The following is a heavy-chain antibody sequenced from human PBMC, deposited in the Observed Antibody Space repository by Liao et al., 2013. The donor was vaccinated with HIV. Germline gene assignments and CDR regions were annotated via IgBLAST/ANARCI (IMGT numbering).Heavy chain of an antibody. CDR2: INQSGNT. J-gene: IGHJ4*02. D-gene: IGHD5-12*01. CDR3: ARKGYAQRPVDY. Sequence: QVQLQQWGAGLLRPSETLSLTCAVYGGSFSGYYWSWIRQSTGKGLEWIGEINQSGNTNYNPSLKSRVRISLDKSNNQFSLKLTSVTAADTAIYYCARKGYAQRPVDYWGQGTLVTVSS. CDR1: GGSFSGYY. V-gene: IGHV4-34*01.